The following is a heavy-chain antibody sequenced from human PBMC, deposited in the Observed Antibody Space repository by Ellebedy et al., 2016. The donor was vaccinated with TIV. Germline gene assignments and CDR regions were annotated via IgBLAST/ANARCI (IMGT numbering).Heavy chain of an antibody. CDR2: IKQDGSEK. J-gene: IGHJ4*02. V-gene: IGHV3-7*03. CDR3: ARGGYGRPFDC. Sequence: RGSLRLSCAASGFSLSSYWMHWVRQVPGKGLEWVANIKQDGSEKYYVDSVKGRFTISRDNAKNSLFLQMNSLRVKDTAGYFCARGGYGRPFDCWGQGTLVTVSS. CDR1: GFSLSSYW. D-gene: IGHD5-12*01.